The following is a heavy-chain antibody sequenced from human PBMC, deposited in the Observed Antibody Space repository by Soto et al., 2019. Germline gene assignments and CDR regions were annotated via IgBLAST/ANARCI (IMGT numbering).Heavy chain of an antibody. J-gene: IGHJ4*02. CDR3: ARTRNAFYRYYFDS. Sequence: GGSLRLSCSTSGFTLKDCAISWVRQAPGKGLEWVSGISGSGGATYYTDSVEGRFTISKDFSKNTVSLQMTGLRVDDTAVYYCARTRNAFYRYYFDSWGQGALVTVSS. V-gene: IGHV3-23*01. D-gene: IGHD3-16*01. CDR1: GFTLKDCA. CDR2: ISGSGGAT.